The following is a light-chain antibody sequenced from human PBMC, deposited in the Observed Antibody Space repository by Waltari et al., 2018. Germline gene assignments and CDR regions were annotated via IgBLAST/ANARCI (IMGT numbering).Light chain of an antibody. CDR3: QRYVRLPVT. V-gene: IGKV3-20*01. J-gene: IGKJ1*01. CDR2: DAS. Sequence: EIVLTQSPGTLSLSPGEKATLSCRASQSVVRSLAWYQQKPGQAPRLLIFDASNRATAIPERFSGIGSGTDFSLTISRLEPEDFAVYYCQRYVRLPVTFGQGTKVEIK. CDR1: QSVVRS.